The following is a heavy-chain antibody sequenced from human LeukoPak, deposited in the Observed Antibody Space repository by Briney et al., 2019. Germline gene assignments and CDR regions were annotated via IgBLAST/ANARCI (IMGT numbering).Heavy chain of an antibody. CDR2: INSDGSWT. J-gene: IGHJ4*02. CDR1: RLTLATYW. CDR3: ARSVYCGTNCHYYFES. Sequence: AGGSLRLSCGPSRLTLATYWMHWVRQVPGKGLEWVSLINSDGSWTTYADSVKGRFTVSRDNDKNMLYLQMNSLRPEDTAVYHCARSVYCGTNCHYYFESWGQGTLVIVSS. V-gene: IGHV3-74*03. D-gene: IGHD4/OR15-4a*01.